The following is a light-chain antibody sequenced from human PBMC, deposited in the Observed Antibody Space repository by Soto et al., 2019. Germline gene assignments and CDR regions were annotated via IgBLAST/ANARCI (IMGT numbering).Light chain of an antibody. CDR2: GAS. CDR3: QQYNNWPLT. J-gene: IGKJ1*01. Sequence: EIVLTQSPVTLSLSPGERATLSCRASQSVSSSYLAWYQQKPGQAPRLLIYGASSRATGIPDRFSGSGSGTDFTLTISSLQSEDFAVYYCQQYNNWPLTFGQGTKVDIK. CDR1: QSVSSSY. V-gene: IGKV3-20*01.